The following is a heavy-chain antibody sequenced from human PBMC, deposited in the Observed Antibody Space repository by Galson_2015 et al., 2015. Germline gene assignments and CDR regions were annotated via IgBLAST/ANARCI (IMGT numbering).Heavy chain of an antibody. CDR3: ARTDSDYGGNRQYYFDY. V-gene: IGHV2-70*01. CDR1: GFSLSTSGMC. J-gene: IGHJ4*02. CDR2: IDWDDDK. D-gene: IGHD4-23*01. Sequence: PALVKPTQTLTLTCTFSGFSLSTSGMCVSWIRQPPGKALEWLALIDWDDDKYYSTSLKTRLTISKDTSKNQVVLTMTNMDPVDPATYYCARTDSDYGGNRQYYFDYWGQGTLVTVSS.